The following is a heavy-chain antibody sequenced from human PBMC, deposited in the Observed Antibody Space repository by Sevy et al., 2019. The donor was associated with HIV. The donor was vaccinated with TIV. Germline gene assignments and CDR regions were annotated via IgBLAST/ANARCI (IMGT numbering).Heavy chain of an antibody. V-gene: IGHV1-24*01. CDR3: ATVIDYYGSGSYRG. J-gene: IGHJ4*02. D-gene: IGHD3-10*01. CDR1: GYTLTELS. CDR2: FDPEDGET. Sequence: ASVNVSCKVSGYTLTELSMHWVRQAPGKGLEWMGGFDPEDGETIYAQKFQGRVTMTEDTSTDTAYMELSSLRSEDTAVYYCATVIDYYGSGSYRGWGQGTLVTVSS.